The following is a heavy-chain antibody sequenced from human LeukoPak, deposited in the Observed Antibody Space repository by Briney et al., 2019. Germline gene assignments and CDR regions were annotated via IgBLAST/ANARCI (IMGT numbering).Heavy chain of an antibody. D-gene: IGHD4-17*01. Sequence: AGGSLRLSCTASGFTFGDYAMSWVRQAPGKGLEWVGFTRSKAYGGTTEYAASVKGRFTISRDDSKSIAYLQMNSLKTEDTAVYYCTRYGDYFGNYYYYGMDVWGQGTTVTVSS. V-gene: IGHV3-49*04. CDR1: GFTFGDYA. J-gene: IGHJ6*02. CDR2: TRSKAYGGTT. CDR3: TRYGDYFGNYYYYGMDV.